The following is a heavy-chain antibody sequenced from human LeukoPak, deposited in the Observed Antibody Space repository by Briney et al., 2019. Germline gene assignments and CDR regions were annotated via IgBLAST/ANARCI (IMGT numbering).Heavy chain of an antibody. CDR1: GFTFSKYW. CDR3: ATKQWLAPPPDS. Sequence: PGGSLILSCAASGFTFSKYWMLWVRQAPGKGLDSVSRINTDGTVTTYADSLKGRFTVSRDNADNTMFLQMNSVRDEDTAVYYCATKQWLAPPPDSWGQGTPVTVSS. CDR2: INTDGTVT. V-gene: IGHV3-74*01. D-gene: IGHD6-19*01. J-gene: IGHJ4*02.